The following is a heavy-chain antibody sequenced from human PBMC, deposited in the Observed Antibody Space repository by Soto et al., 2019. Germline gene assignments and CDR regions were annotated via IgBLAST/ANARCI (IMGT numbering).Heavy chain of an antibody. D-gene: IGHD6-13*01. CDR2: TSYDGKNK. V-gene: IGHV3-30*04. CDR3: ARERAIAATGIFYY. CDR1: GFTFSNFV. J-gene: IGHJ4*02. Sequence: QVQLVASGGGVVQPGGSLSLSCAASGFTFSNFVMHWVRQAPGQGLEWVAATSYDGKNKDHADSVKGRFTISRDNSKNTLYLQMNSLRHEDTAVYFCARERAIAATGIFYYWGQGTLVTVSS.